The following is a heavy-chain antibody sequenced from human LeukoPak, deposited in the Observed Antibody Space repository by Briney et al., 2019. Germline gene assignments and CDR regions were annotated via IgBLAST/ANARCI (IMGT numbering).Heavy chain of an antibody. CDR1: GVSISSGGYS. CDR2: IYHSGST. Sequence: PSQTLSLTCAVSGVSISSGGYSWSWIRQPPGKGLEWIGYIYHSGSTYYNPSLKSRVTISVDRSKNQFSLKLSSVTAADTAVYYCARDANYGDYSRAFDIWGQGTMVTVSS. D-gene: IGHD4-17*01. V-gene: IGHV4-30-2*01. CDR3: ARDANYGDYSRAFDI. J-gene: IGHJ3*02.